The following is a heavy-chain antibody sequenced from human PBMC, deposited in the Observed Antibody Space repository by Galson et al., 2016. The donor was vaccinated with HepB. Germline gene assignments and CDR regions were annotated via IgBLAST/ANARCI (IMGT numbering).Heavy chain of an antibody. D-gene: IGHD2-15*01. V-gene: IGHV3-33*01. Sequence: SLRLSCAASGFTFSNYGMHWVRQAPGKGLEWVASMWYDGTNEYYADSVKGRFTIYRDNSRNTLYLQINSLRVEDTAVFYCARDGGKYSRGSCYNWGQGTLVTVSS. CDR2: MWYDGTNE. CDR3: ARDGGKYSRGSCYN. CDR1: GFTFSNYG. J-gene: IGHJ4*02.